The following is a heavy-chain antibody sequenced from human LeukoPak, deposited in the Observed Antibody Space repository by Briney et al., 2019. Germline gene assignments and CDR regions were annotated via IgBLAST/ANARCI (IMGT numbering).Heavy chain of an antibody. V-gene: IGHV1-46*01. CDR1: GYSFTSYH. J-gene: IGHJ4*02. CDR3: ARDLGDTTIAH. CDR2: INPSGGTT. D-gene: IGHD5-18*01. Sequence: APVKVSCKASGYSFTSYHMQWVRQAPGQGLEWMGLINPSGGTTSYAQKFQGRLTVTRDTSTSTVYMELSSLTSEDTAIYYCARDLGDTTIAHWGQGTLVSVSS.